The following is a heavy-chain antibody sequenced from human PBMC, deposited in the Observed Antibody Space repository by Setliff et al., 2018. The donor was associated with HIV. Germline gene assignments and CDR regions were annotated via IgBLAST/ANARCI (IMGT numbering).Heavy chain of an antibody. CDR2: INDNGST. J-gene: IGHJ6*02. Sequence: SETLSLTCTVSGGSISSGIYYWSWIRQPAGKGLEWIGEINDNGSTNYNPSLKSRVTISVDTSKNQFSLKLSSVTAADTAVYYCARVRGRYYYHYAMDVWGQGTTVTAP. CDR3: ARVRGRYYYHYAMDV. V-gene: IGHV4-61*10. D-gene: IGHD3-10*01. CDR1: GGSISSGIYY.